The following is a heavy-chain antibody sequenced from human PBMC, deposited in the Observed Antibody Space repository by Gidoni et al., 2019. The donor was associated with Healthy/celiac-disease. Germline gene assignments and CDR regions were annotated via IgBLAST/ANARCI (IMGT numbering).Heavy chain of an antibody. D-gene: IGHD6-6*01. Sequence: QVQLQESGPGLVKPSETLSLPCAVSGYSISSGYYWGWSRQPPGKGLEWIGSIYHSGSTYYNPSLKRRVTISVDTSKNQFSLKLSSVTAADTAVYYCARGERNSSSSKACGWFDPWGQGTLVTVSS. CDR2: IYHSGST. J-gene: IGHJ5*02. V-gene: IGHV4-38-2*01. CDR3: ARGERNSSSSKACGWFDP. CDR1: GYSISSGYY.